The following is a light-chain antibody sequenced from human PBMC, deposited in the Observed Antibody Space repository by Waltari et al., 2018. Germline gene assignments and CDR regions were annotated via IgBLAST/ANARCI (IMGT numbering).Light chain of an antibody. CDR1: SSDVGGSDH. CDR3: SSYAGTNKYVL. V-gene: IGLV2-8*01. J-gene: IGLJ2*01. Sequence: QSALTQPPSASGSPGQSVTISCTGTSSDVGGSDHVSWYQQHPGKAPKLILYKVDKRPSGVPDRFSGSKSGNTASLTVSGLQAEDESNYYCSSYAGTNKYVLFGGGTKLTVL. CDR2: KVD.